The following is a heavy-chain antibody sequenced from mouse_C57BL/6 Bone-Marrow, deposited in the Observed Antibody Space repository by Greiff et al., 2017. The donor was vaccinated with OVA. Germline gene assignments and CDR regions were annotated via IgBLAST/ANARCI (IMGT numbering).Heavy chain of an antibody. CDR2: ISSGGSYT. J-gene: IGHJ3*01. CDR3: ARSYSYDEDY. V-gene: IGHV5-6*01. D-gene: IGHD2-12*01. Sequence: EVQVVESGGDLVKPGGSLKLSCAASGFNFSSYGMSWVRQTPDKRLEWVGTISSGGSYTYYPDSVKGRFTISRDNAKNTLYLQMSSLQDENTAMYYCARSYSYDEDYWGKGTLVTVSA. CDR1: GFNFSSYG.